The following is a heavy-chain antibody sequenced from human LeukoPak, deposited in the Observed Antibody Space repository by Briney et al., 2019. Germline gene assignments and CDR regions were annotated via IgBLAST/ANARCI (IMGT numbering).Heavy chain of an antibody. CDR3: AKVHRSYGALDAFDI. Sequence: GGSLRLSCAASGFTFSSHWMSWVRQAPGKGLEWVANIKQDGSEKYYVDSVKGRFTISRDNAKNLLYLQMNSLRAEDTAVYYCAKVHRSYGALDAFDIWGQGTMVTVSS. J-gene: IGHJ3*02. D-gene: IGHD4/OR15-4a*01. V-gene: IGHV3-7*03. CDR2: IKQDGSEK. CDR1: GFTFSSHW.